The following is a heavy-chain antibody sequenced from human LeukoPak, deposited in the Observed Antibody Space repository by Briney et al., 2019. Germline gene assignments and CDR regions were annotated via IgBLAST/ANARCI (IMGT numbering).Heavy chain of an antibody. Sequence: PGGSLKLSCAASGFTFSGSVMHWVRQASGKGLEWVGRIRSKANSYATAYAESVKGRFTISRDDSKNTAYLQMNSLKTEDTAVYYCTRLEAVAATDAFDIWGQGTMVTVSS. J-gene: IGHJ3*02. CDR3: TRLEAVAATDAFDI. D-gene: IGHD6-19*01. CDR2: IRSKANSYAT. V-gene: IGHV3-73*01. CDR1: GFTFSGSV.